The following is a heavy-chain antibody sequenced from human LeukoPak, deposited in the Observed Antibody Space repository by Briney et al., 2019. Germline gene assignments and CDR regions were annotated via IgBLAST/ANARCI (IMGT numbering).Heavy chain of an antibody. D-gene: IGHD6-19*01. CDR1: GYTFSDFY. CDR2: INPNGGGT. V-gene: IGHV1-2*02. Sequence: ASVKVSCKASGYTFSDFYIHWVRQAPGQGLEWMGWINPNGGGTNYAQKFQGSVTMTRDTSIRTVYMELSRLKSDDTAVYYCARELAVAGDYWGQGTLVTVSS. CDR3: ARELAVAGDY. J-gene: IGHJ4*02.